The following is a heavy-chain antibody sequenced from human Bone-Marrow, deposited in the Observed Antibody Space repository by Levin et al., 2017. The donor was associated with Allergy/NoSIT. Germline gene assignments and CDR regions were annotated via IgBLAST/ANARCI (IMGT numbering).Heavy chain of an antibody. Sequence: SGGSLRLSCAASGFTFSKYGIHWVRQAPGKGLEWVAVVSFDGNSQYYADSVKGRFTISRDNSKDTLYLQMNSLRAEDTAVYYCARSFGGDPTDYDYYGLDLWGQGTTVTVSS. V-gene: IGHV3-30*03. D-gene: IGHD2-21*02. CDR3: ARSFGGDPTDYDYYGLDL. J-gene: IGHJ6*02. CDR2: VSFDGNSQ. CDR1: GFTFSKYG.